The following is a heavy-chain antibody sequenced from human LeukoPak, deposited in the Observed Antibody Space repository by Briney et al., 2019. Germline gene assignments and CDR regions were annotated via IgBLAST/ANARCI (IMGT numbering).Heavy chain of an antibody. V-gene: IGHV4-59*01. D-gene: IGHD3-22*01. J-gene: IGHJ4*02. CDR3: ARVLHDSSGYSRFSTYYFDY. Sequence: SETLSLTCTVSGGSISSYYWSWIRQPPGKGLEWIGYIYYSGSTNYNPSLKSRVTISVDTSKNQFSLKLSSVTAADTAVYHCARVLHDSSGYSRFSTYYFDYWGQGTLVTVSS. CDR1: GGSISSYY. CDR2: IYYSGST.